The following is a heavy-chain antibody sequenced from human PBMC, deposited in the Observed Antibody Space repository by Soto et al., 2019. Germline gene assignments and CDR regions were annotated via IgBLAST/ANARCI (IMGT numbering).Heavy chain of an antibody. CDR1: GFTFTDYA. J-gene: IGHJ4*02. V-gene: IGHV3-49*04. CDR2: IRSKASGETT. Sequence: PGGSLRLSCSTSGFTFTDYALNWVRQAPGKGLEWVGFIRSKASGETTDYAASVKGRFIISRDDSKNIAYLQMNSLNTEDTALYYCTSGLRGSYYFDYWGQGTLVTSPQ. CDR3: TSGLRGSYYFDY. D-gene: IGHD1-26*01.